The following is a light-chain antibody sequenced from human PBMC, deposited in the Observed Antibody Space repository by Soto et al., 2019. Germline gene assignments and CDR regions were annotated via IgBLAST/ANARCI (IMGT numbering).Light chain of an antibody. J-gene: IGKJ5*01. Sequence: EIVLPQSPGTLSLSPGERATLSCRASQSVSNNYLAWYQQKPGQARRLLLYGASSRATGIPARFSVSVSWTEFTLTISSLQPEDFAFYYCQQRSNWPPITFGQGTRLEIK. CDR3: QQRSNWPPIT. CDR2: GAS. V-gene: IGKV3D-20*02. CDR1: QSVSNNY.